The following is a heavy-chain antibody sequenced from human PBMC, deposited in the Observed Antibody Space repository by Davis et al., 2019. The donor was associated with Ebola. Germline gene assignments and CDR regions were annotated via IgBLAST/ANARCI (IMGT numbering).Heavy chain of an antibody. V-gene: IGHV3-48*02. D-gene: IGHD4-17*01. CDR3: ARDTIYGDYGDYYGMDV. Sequence: GESLKISCAASGFTFSSYSMNWVRQAPGKGLEWVSYISSSSSTIYYADSVKGRFTISRDNAKNSLYLQMNSLRDEDTAVYYCARDTIYGDYGDYYGMDVWGQGTTVTVSS. J-gene: IGHJ6*02. CDR2: ISSSSSTI. CDR1: GFTFSSYS.